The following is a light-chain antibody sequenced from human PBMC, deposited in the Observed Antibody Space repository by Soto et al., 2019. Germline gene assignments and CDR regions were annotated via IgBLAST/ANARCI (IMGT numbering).Light chain of an antibody. Sequence: CVLTKPPSASGSAGEAVTISCTGTSSDVGGYNYVSWYQHHPGKAPKLIIYEVYKRPSGVPDRFSGSKSGNTAALTVSGLQAEDEADYYCSSYVGTNSYVFGTGTKVTVL. CDR3: SSYVGTNSYV. CDR1: SSDVGGYNY. V-gene: IGLV2-8*01. CDR2: EVY. J-gene: IGLJ1*01.